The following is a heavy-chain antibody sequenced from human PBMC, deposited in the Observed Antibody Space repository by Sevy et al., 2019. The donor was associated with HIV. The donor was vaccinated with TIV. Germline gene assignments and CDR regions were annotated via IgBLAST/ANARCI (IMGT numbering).Heavy chain of an antibody. J-gene: IGHJ6*02. CDR1: GYTFSGYD. CDR2: MNPDSGRR. Sequence: ASVKVSCKASGYTFSGYDINWVRQATGQGLEWMGWMNPDSGRRGYALKFQGRVTMTTNTSIDTAYMELRRLRSEDSAVYYCARADLDSSTFFYYYGMDVWGQGTTVTVSS. V-gene: IGHV1-8*02. CDR3: ARADLDSSTFFYYYGMDV. D-gene: IGHD6-13*01.